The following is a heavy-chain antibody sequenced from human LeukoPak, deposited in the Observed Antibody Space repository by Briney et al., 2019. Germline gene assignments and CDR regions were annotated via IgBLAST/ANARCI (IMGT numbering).Heavy chain of an antibody. J-gene: IGHJ3*02. Sequence: SETLSLTCAVYSGSFSGYYWSWIRQPPGKGLEWIGEINHSGSTNYNPSLKSRVTISVDTSKNQFSLKLSSVTAADTAVYYCARDQKRRSGYYPQGAFDIWGQGTMVTVSS. CDR1: SGSFSGYY. D-gene: IGHD3-22*01. V-gene: IGHV4-34*01. CDR2: INHSGST. CDR3: ARDQKRRSGYYPQGAFDI.